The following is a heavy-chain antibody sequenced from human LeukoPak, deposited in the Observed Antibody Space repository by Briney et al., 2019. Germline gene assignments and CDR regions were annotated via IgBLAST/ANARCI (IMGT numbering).Heavy chain of an antibody. V-gene: IGHV3-23*01. D-gene: IGHD1-26*01. CDR2: ISGRT. CDR3: AKRGAEVGATVAPGDY. J-gene: IGHJ4*02. Sequence: GGSLRLSCAASGFIFSSYAMSWVRPAPGKGLEWVSGISGRTYYADSVKGRFTISRDNSKNTLYLQMNSLRAEDTAVYYCAKRGAEVGATVAPGDYWGQGTLVTVSS. CDR1: GFIFSSYA.